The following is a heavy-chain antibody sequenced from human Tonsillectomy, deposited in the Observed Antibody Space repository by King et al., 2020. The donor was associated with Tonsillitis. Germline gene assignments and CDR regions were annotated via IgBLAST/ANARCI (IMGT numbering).Heavy chain of an antibody. CDR2: ISHDGNNK. J-gene: IGHJ6*02. CDR3: ASHHPVTGKNYNGMDV. V-gene: IGHV3-30*04. CDR1: GFTFITYA. D-gene: IGHD1-14*01. Sequence: VQLVESGGGVVQPGRSLRLSCAASGFTFITYAMHWVRQAPGKGLEWVAVISHDGNNKYYAESVKGRFTISRDNSKNTVYLQMNTLRAEDTAVYYCASHHPVTGKNYNGMDVGGQGTTVTVSS.